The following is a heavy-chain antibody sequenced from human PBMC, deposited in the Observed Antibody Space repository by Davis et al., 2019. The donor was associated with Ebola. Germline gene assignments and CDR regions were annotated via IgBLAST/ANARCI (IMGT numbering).Heavy chain of an antibody. CDR3: ARGGGSYQFDY. J-gene: IGHJ4*02. CDR2: INHSGST. CDR1: GGSFSGYY. V-gene: IGHV4-34*01. D-gene: IGHD1-26*01. Sequence: PSETLSLTCAVYGGSFSGYYWSWIRQPPGKGLEWIGEINHSGSTNYNPSLKSRVTISVDTSKNQFSLKLSCVTAADTAVYYGARGGGSYQFDYWGQGTLVTVSS.